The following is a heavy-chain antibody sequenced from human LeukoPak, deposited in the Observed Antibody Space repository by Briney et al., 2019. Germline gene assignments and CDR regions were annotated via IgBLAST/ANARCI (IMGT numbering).Heavy chain of an antibody. V-gene: IGHV1-18*01. CDR3: ARGSSGYYYVPYFDY. D-gene: IGHD3-22*01. Sequence: ASVKVSCKASGYTFTSYGISWVRQSPGQGLEWMGLISAYNGNTNYAQKLQGRVTMTTDTSTSTAYMELRSLRSDDTAVYYCARGSSGYYYVPYFDYWGQGTLVTVSS. J-gene: IGHJ4*02. CDR2: ISAYNGNT. CDR1: GYTFTSYG.